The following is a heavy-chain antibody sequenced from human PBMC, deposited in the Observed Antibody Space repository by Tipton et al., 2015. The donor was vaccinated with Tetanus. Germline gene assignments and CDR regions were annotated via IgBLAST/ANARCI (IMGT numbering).Heavy chain of an antibody. CDR3: ARIGWPQQNKPAFDI. CDR2: VHYSGRT. Sequence: LRLSCSVSGGSISSYYWTWIRQPPGRGLEWIGFVHYSGRTNYSPSLRSRVSLSVDTSKNQFSLNLSSVTAADTAVYYCARIGWPQQNKPAFDIWGQGTVVTVSS. D-gene: IGHD6-19*01. J-gene: IGHJ3*02. V-gene: IGHV4-59*01. CDR1: GGSISSYY.